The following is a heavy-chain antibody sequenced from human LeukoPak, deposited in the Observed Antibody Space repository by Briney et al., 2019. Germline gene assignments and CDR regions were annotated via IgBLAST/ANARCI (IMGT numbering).Heavy chain of an antibody. CDR1: GFTFSTYD. CDR3: AKSLIAAAGTGAFDI. Sequence: HPGGSLRLSCVPSGFTFSTYDMSWVRQAPGKGLEWVSSFRVRDGTTYYADSVKGRFTISRDNSKNTLFLQMNSLSAEDTAIYYCAKSLIAAAGTGAFDIWGQGTMVTVSS. V-gene: IGHV3-23*01. D-gene: IGHD6-13*01. J-gene: IGHJ3*02. CDR2: FRVRDGTT.